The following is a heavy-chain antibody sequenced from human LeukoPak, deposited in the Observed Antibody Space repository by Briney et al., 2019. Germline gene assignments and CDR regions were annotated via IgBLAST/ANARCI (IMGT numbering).Heavy chain of an antibody. J-gene: IGHJ6*03. Sequence: SETLSLTCTVSGGSISSSSYYWGWIRQPPGKGLEWIGSIYYSGSTYYNPSLKSRVTISVDTSKNQFSLKLSSVTAADTAVYYCARLSYSSYYYMDVWGKGTTVTVSS. V-gene: IGHV4-39*07. CDR3: ARLSYSSYYYMDV. CDR1: GGSISSSSYY. D-gene: IGHD4-11*01. CDR2: IYYSGST.